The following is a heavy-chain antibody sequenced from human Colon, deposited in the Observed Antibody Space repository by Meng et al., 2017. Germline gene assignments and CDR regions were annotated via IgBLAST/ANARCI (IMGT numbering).Heavy chain of an antibody. CDR2: IIPIFGSA. Sequence: VQWVTSGGEGKKPGSSVRVSCKASGGPFSTHAISWVRQAPGQGLEWMGAIIPIFGSATSAQKFQGRLTITADESTTTAYMELSSLRSDDTAMYYCARRSNDASGYRLDFWGQGTLVTVSS. D-gene: IGHD3-22*01. CDR1: GGPFSTHA. CDR3: ARRSNDASGYRLDF. V-gene: IGHV1-69*13. J-gene: IGHJ4*02.